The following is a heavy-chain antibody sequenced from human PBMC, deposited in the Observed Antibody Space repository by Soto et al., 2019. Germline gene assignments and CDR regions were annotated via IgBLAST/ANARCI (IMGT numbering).Heavy chain of an antibody. J-gene: IGHJ4*02. CDR1: GFTFTNYW. Sequence: EVQMVGSGGGLVQPGGSLRLSCAASGFTFTNYWMNWVRQAPGKGLEWVANIKEDGSEMNYVDSVKGRFTISRDNAKNSVYLQMNSLRADDTAVYYCLSFWTDSWGQGTLVTVSS. V-gene: IGHV3-7*03. CDR2: IKEDGSEM. CDR3: LSFWTDS. D-gene: IGHD1-1*01.